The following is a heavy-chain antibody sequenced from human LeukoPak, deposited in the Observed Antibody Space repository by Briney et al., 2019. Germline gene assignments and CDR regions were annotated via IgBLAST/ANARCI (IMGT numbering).Heavy chain of an antibody. CDR3: AREGDGYGDYV. Sequence: GRSLRLSCAASGFTFSSYAMHWVRQAPGKGLEWVAVISYDGSNKYYADSVKGRFTISRDNSKNTLYLQMNSLRAEDTAVYYCAREGDGYGDYVWGQGTLVTVSS. CDR1: GFTFSSYA. V-gene: IGHV3-30-3*01. D-gene: IGHD4-17*01. CDR2: ISYDGSNK. J-gene: IGHJ4*02.